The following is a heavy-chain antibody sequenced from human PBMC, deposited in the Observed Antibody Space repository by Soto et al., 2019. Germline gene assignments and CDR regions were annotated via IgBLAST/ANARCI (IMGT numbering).Heavy chain of an antibody. V-gene: IGHV4-59*01. Sequence: SETLSLTCSVSGGSISSYYWSWIRQPPGKGLEWIGYIYYSGSTNFNPSLKSRVTILVNTSKNQFALELSSVTAADTAVYYCVIGSTKKNLFDYWGQGTLVTVSS. CDR1: GGSISSYY. CDR2: IYYSGST. J-gene: IGHJ5*01. CDR3: VIGSTKKNLFDY. D-gene: IGHD1-26*01.